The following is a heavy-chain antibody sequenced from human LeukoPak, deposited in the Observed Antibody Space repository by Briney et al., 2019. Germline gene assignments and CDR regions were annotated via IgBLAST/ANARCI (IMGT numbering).Heavy chain of an antibody. V-gene: IGHV3-30-3*01. J-gene: IGHJ4*02. D-gene: IGHD2-2*02. CDR3: AKDIVVVPAAIGLLFDY. Sequence: PGGSLRLSCAASGFTFSSYAMHWVRQAPGKGLEWVAVISYDGSNKYYADSVKGRFTVSRDNSKNTLYLQMNSLRAEDTAVYYCAKDIVVVPAAIGLLFDYWGQGTLVTVSS. CDR2: ISYDGSNK. CDR1: GFTFSSYA.